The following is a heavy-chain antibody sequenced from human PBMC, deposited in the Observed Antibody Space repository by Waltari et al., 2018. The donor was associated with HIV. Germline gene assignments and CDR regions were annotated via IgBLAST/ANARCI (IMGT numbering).Heavy chain of an antibody. CDR3: ARREDVLRYNDIGNWFDP. CDR2: INHRGTA. CDR1: GGSFSGYH. Sequence: QVQLQQWGTGLVKPSETLSLTCAVYGGSFSGYHWSWIRQSPGRGLVWIGDINHRGTANYNPSLKMRITVSSDASKYQFSLSVTSVSAADTAVYYCARREDVLRYNDIGNWFDPWGQGNLVIVSS. D-gene: IGHD2-8*02. V-gene: IGHV4-34*01. J-gene: IGHJ5*02.